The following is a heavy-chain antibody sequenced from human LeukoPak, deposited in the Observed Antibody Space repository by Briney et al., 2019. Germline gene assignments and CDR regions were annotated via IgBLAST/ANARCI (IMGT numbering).Heavy chain of an antibody. V-gene: IGHV4-39*01. CDR3: ASDDY. CDR2: LYSSGRT. Sequence: SETLSLTCSVSGGSITGSSYHWGWVRQPPGKGLECIGRLYSSGRTSYNPSLKSRVTISVDTSKTQFSLKLSSVTAADTAVYYCASDDYWGQGTLVTVSS. CDR1: GGSITGSSYH. J-gene: IGHJ4*02.